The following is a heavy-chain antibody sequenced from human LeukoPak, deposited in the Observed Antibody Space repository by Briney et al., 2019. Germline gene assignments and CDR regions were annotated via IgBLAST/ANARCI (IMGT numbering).Heavy chain of an antibody. V-gene: IGHV3-11*06. J-gene: IGHJ4*02. CDR2: ISSSGSST. CDR1: GFTFSDYY. D-gene: IGHD1-26*01. CDR3: ARGSSGSKFDF. Sequence: GGSLRLSCAVSGFTFSDYYMNWIRQAPGKGLEWLSYISSSGSSTNHADSVKGRFTISRDNAKNSLYLQMNSLRDEDTAVYYCARGSSGSKFDFWGQGTLVTVPS.